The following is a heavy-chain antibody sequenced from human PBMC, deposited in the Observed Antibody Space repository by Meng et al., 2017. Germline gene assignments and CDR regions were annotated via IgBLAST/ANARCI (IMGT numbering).Heavy chain of an antibody. J-gene: IGHJ4*02. Sequence: GESLKISCAASGFTFSSYAMSWVRQAPGKGLEWVSAISGSGGSTYYADSVKGRFTISRDNSKNTLYLQMNSLRAEDTAVYYCARGEWYSSGLTSSFDYWGQGTLVTVSS. CDR3: ARGEWYSSGLTSSFDY. CDR1: GFTFSSYA. D-gene: IGHD6-19*01. V-gene: IGHV3-23*01. CDR2: ISGSGGST.